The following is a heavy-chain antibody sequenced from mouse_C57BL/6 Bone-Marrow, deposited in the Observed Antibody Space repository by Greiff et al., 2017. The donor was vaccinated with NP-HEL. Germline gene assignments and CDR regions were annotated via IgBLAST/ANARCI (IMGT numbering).Heavy chain of an antibody. D-gene: IGHD1-1*01. Sequence: VKLVESGAELARPGASVKLSCKASGYTFTSYGISWVKQRTGQGLEWIGEIYPRSGNTYYNEKFKGKATLTADKSSSTAYMELRSLTSEDSAVYFWARDCYYYGSSYPFDYWGQGTTLTVSS. V-gene: IGHV1-81*01. CDR2: IYPRSGNT. CDR1: GYTFTSYG. CDR3: ARDCYYYGSSYPFDY. J-gene: IGHJ2*01.